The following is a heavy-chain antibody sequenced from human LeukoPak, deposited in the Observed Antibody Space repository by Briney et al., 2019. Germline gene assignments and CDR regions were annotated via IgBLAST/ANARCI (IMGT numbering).Heavy chain of an antibody. CDR1: GGSISSYY. CDR2: IYYSGST. J-gene: IGHJ3*02. Sequence: SETLSLTCTVSGGSISSYYWSWIRQPPGKGLEWIGYIYYSGSTNYNPSLKSRVTISVDTSKNQFSLKLSSVTAADTAVYYCARGGVLLWIGELLEAPSYAFDIWGQGTMVTVSS. CDR3: ARGGVLLWIGELLEAPSYAFDI. V-gene: IGHV4-59*01. D-gene: IGHD3-10*01.